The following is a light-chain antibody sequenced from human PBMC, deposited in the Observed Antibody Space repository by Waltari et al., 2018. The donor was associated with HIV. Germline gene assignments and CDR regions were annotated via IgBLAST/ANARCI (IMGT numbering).Light chain of an antibody. Sequence: DIQMTQSPSSLSASVGDRVTIACRASDDISNYLAWFQQKPGKAPESLIYATSTLQSGVSTRFSGSGSGTDFTFTISSLQPEDSATYYCQQYHAYPVTFGGGTKVEIK. V-gene: IGKV1-16*01. CDR1: DDISNY. CDR3: QQYHAYPVT. J-gene: IGKJ4*01. CDR2: ATS.